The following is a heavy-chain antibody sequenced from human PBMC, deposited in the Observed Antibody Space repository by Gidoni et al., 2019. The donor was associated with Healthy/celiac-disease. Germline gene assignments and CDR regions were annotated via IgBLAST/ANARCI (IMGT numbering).Heavy chain of an antibody. Sequence: EVQLVESGGGLVKPGGSLRLSCAASGFTFSNAWMSWVRQAPGKGLEWVGRIKSKTDGGTTDYAAPVKGRFTISRDDSKNTLYLQMNSLKTEDTAVYYCTTRRFPRWQMGDAFDIWGQGTMVTVSS. CDR1: GFTFSNAW. J-gene: IGHJ3*02. CDR2: IKSKTDGGTT. V-gene: IGHV3-15*01. CDR3: TTRRFPRWQMGDAFDI. D-gene: IGHD2-15*01.